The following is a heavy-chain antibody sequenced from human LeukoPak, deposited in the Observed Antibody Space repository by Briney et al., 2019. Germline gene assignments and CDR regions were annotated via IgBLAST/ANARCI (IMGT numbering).Heavy chain of an antibody. CDR2: INEGGNEK. Sequence: GGSLRLSCAASGFTFRNYWMSWVRQVPGKGLEWVVNINEGGNEKNYVDSVKGRFTASRDNAQNSLYLQMNSQRVEDTAVYYCARHPNSNWDYWGQGTLVTVSS. J-gene: IGHJ4*02. CDR3: ARHPNSNWDY. V-gene: IGHV3-7*03. CDR1: GFTFRNYW. D-gene: IGHD6-13*01.